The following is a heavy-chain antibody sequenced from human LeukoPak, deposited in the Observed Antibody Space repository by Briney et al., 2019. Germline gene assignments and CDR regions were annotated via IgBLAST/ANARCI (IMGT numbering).Heavy chain of an antibody. V-gene: IGHV4-59*08. D-gene: IGHD2-2*01. J-gene: IGHJ5*02. CDR1: GGSISSYY. CDR3: ARREGYCSSTSCFNWFDP. CDR2: IYYSGST. Sequence: PSETLSLTCTVPGGSISSYYWSWIRQPPGKGLEWIGYIYYSGSTNYNPSLKSRVTISVDTSKNQFSLKLSSVTAADTAVYYCARREGYCSSTSCFNWFDPWGQGTLVTVSS.